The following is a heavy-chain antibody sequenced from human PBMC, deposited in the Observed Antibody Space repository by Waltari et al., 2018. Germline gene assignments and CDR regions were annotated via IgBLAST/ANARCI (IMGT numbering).Heavy chain of an antibody. V-gene: IGHV3-53*01. Sequence: EVQLVESGGVLIQPGGSLRLSCAASGFTVSSNYMSWVRQAPGKGLEWVSVIYSGGSTYYADSVKGRFTISRDDAKNSLYLQMHSLRVEDTAVYYCVRGYGDYSYGYWGQGTLVTVSS. CDR3: VRGYGDYSYGY. D-gene: IGHD4-17*01. J-gene: IGHJ4*02. CDR2: IYSGGST. CDR1: GFTVSSNY.